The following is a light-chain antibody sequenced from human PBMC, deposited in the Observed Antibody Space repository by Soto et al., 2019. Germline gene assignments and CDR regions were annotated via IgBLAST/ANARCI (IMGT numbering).Light chain of an antibody. J-gene: IGLJ1*01. CDR3: CSYAGSYTFPYV. CDR1: SSDVGGYNY. Sequence: QSVLTRPRSVSGSPGQSVTISCTGTSSDVGGYNYVSWYQQHPGKAPKLMIYDVSKRPSEVPDRFSGSKSGNTASLTISGLQAEDEADYYCCSYAGSYTFPYVFGTGTKVTV. CDR2: DVS. V-gene: IGLV2-11*01.